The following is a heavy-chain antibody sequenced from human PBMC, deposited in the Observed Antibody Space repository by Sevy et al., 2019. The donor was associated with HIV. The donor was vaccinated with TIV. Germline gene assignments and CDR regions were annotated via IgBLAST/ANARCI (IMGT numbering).Heavy chain of an antibody. J-gene: IGHJ4*02. CDR1: GYMFSIFW. CDR3: VRLGTPGSVDS. CDR2: INQDGSAQ. D-gene: IGHD2-15*01. Sequence: GGSLRLSCAASGYMFSIFWMGWVRQAPGKGLEWVATINQDGSAQYYVDSVKGRFTISRDNPKNSVHLQMDTLRVEDTAVFYCVRLGTPGSVDSCGQGTLVTVSS. V-gene: IGHV3-7*01.